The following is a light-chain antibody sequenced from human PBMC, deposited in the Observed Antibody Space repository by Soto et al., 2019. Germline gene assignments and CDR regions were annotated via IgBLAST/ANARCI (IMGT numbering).Light chain of an antibody. V-gene: IGKV1-5*03. CDR1: RTISSW. CDR3: QHYNSYSEA. J-gene: IGKJ1*01. CDR2: KAS. Sequence: DIQMTQSPSTLSGSVGDRVSITCRASRTISSWLAWYQQKPGKAPKLLIYKASTLKSGVPSRFSGSGSGTEFTLTISSLQPDDFATYYCQHYNSYSEAFGQGTTVDIK.